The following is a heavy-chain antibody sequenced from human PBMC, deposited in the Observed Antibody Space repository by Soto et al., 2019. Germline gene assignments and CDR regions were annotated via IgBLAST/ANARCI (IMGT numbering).Heavy chain of an antibody. D-gene: IGHD3-22*01. Sequence: GGSLRLSCTASGFTFGDYAMSWVRQAPGKGLEWVGFIRSKAYGGTTEYAAPVKGRFTISRDDSKSIAYLQMNSLKTEDTAVYYCTRVPDYYDSSGYFAFGLWGQGTLVTVSS. CDR2: IRSKAYGGTT. CDR3: TRVPDYYDSSGYFAFGL. J-gene: IGHJ4*02. CDR1: GFTFGDYA. V-gene: IGHV3-49*04.